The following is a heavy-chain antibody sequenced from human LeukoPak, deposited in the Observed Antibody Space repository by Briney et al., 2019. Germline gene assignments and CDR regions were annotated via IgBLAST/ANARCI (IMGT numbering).Heavy chain of an antibody. V-gene: IGHV1-18*01. CDR3: ARDLYRSSTSCYNY. CDR1: GYTFTSYG. D-gene: IGHD2-2*02. J-gene: IGHJ4*02. CDR2: ISAYNGNT. Sequence: ASVKVSCKASGYTFTSYGISWVRQAPGQGLEWMGWISAYNGNTNYAQKLQGRVTMTTDTSTSTAYMELRSLRSDDTAVYYCARDLYRSSTSCYNYWGQGTLVTVSS.